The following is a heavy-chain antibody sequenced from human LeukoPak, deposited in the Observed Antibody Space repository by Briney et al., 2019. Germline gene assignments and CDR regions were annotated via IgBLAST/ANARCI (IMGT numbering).Heavy chain of an antibody. CDR3: ARASRGPKKLDY. V-gene: IGHV4-34*01. D-gene: IGHD3-10*01. J-gene: IGHJ4*02. CDR1: GGSFSGYY. Sequence: SETLSLTCAVYGGSFSGYYWSWIRQPPGKGLEWIGEINHSGSTNYNPSLKSRVTISVDTSKNQFSLKLSSVTAADTAVYYCARASRGPKKLDYWGQGTLVTVSS. CDR2: INHSGST.